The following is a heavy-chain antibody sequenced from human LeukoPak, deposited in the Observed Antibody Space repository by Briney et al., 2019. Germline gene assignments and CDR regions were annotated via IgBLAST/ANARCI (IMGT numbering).Heavy chain of an antibody. CDR1: GGSISNYY. CDR3: ARLSTTSGWYSWFDP. Sequence: SETLSLTCAVSGGSISNYYWSWIRQPPGKALECIGYIYYTGSTTYNPSLKSRVTISVDSSKNQFSLRLSPVTAADTAVYYCARLSTTSGWYSWFDPWGQGTLVTVSS. D-gene: IGHD6-19*01. V-gene: IGHV4-59*08. CDR2: IYYTGST. J-gene: IGHJ5*02.